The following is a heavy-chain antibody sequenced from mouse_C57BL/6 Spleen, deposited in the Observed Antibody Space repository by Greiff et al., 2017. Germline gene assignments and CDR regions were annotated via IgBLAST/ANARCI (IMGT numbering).Heavy chain of an antibody. CDR3: AIYISWPNGYDAMDY. Sequence: EVKLMESGGGLVQPGGSLSISCAASGFTFTDYYMSWVRQPPGKALEWLGFIRNKANGYTTEYSASVKGRLTISSDTSQTTLCLQMIAPRAGDSATYYCAIYISWPNGYDAMDYWGQGTSVTVSS. D-gene: IGHD4-1*01. V-gene: IGHV7-3*01. CDR2: IRNKANGYTT. J-gene: IGHJ4*01. CDR1: GFTFTDYY.